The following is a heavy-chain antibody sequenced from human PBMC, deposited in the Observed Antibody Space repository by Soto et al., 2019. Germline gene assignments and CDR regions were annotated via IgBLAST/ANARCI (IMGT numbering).Heavy chain of an antibody. D-gene: IGHD3-22*01. J-gene: IGHJ4*02. V-gene: IGHV3-23*01. CDR1: GFTFSSYA. Sequence: TGGSLRLSCAASGFTFSSYAMSWVRQAPGKGLEWVSAISGSGGSTYYADSVKGRFTISRDNSKNTLYLQMNSLRAEDTAVYYCAKGYDSSGYLSYFDYWGQGTLVTVSS. CDR2: ISGSGGST. CDR3: AKGYDSSGYLSYFDY.